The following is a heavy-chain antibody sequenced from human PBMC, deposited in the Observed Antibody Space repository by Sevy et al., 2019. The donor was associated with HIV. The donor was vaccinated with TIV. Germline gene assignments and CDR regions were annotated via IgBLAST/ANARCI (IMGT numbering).Heavy chain of an antibody. V-gene: IGHV3-53*01. J-gene: IGHJ5*02. Sequence: GGSLRLSCAGSGFDVSNNYMSWVRQAPGKGLEWVSIIYSSGTTYYADSVKGRFTISRDKSKNTVYLQMSSVRADDTAFYHCARDYSRRPGWFDPWGQGTLVTVSS. CDR1: GFDVSNNY. D-gene: IGHD6-13*01. CDR2: IYSSGTT. CDR3: ARDYSRRPGWFDP.